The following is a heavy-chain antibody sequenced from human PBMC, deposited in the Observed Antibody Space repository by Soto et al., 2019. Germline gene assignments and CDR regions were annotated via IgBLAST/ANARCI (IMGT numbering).Heavy chain of an antibody. J-gene: IGHJ3*02. CDR1: GFTFSDYW. V-gene: IGHV3-74*01. Sequence: LRLSCAASGFTFSDYWMAWARQAPGKGLFWVSRINSDGSIAHYAESVKGRFTISRDNAKNTLWLQVNSLRDDDTAVYYCGRERWGLLDIWGQGTMVTVSS. CDR2: INSDGSIA. CDR3: GRERWGLLDI. D-gene: IGHD7-27*01.